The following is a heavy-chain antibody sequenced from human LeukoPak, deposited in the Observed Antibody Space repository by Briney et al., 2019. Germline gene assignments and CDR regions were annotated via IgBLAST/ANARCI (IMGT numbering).Heavy chain of an antibody. J-gene: IGHJ4*02. D-gene: IGHD6-13*01. CDR3: ARVRPYSSSWIVSYFDY. CDR2: ISAYNGNT. V-gene: IGHV1-18*01. Sequence: ASVKVSCKASGYTFTSYGISWVRQAPGQGLEWMGWISAYNGNTNYAQKLQGRVTMTTDTSTSTAYMELRSLRSDDTAVYYCARVRPYSSSWIVSYFDYWGQGTLVTVSS. CDR1: GYTFTSYG.